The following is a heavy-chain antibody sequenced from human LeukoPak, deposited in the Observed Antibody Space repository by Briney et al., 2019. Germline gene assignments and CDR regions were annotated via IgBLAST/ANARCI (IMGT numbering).Heavy chain of an antibody. CDR2: IYYSGST. CDR3: ARHVACSSTSCYTHWFDP. CDR1: GGSISSYD. D-gene: IGHD2-2*02. V-gene: IGHV4-59*08. Sequence: SETLSLTCTVSGGSISSYDWSWIRQPPGKGLEWIGNIYYSGSTNYNPSLKSRVTIPVDTSKNQFSLKLSSVTAADTAVYYCARHVACSSTSCYTHWFDPWGQGTLVTVSS. J-gene: IGHJ5*02.